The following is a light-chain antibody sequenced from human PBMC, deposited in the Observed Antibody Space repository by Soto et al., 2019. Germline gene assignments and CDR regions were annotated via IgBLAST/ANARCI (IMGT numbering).Light chain of an antibody. CDR2: DVT. CDR3: SSYTTGNTNV. J-gene: IGLJ1*01. V-gene: IGLV2-14*03. Sequence: QSVLTQPASVSGSPGQSISISCTGTSSNIGGYNYVSWYQQHPGKAPKLMIYDVTNRPSGVSNRFSGSKSGITASLTISGLQPEDEADYYCSSYTTGNTNVFGTGTKLTVL. CDR1: SSNIGGYNY.